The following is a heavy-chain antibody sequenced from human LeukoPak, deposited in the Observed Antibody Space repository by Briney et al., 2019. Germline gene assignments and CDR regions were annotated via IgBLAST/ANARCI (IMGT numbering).Heavy chain of an antibody. D-gene: IGHD3-22*01. J-gene: IGHJ4*02. Sequence: GGSLRLSCAASGFTFSRNWMSWVRQAPGKGLEWLANIKEDGSATYYVDSVKGRFTISRDNGKNSLYLRMNSLRAGDTAVYYCARDAKYYFDSSGYHWGQGTQVTVSS. CDR3: ARDAKYYFDSSGYH. CDR1: GFTFSRNW. V-gene: IGHV3-7*01. CDR2: IKEDGSAT.